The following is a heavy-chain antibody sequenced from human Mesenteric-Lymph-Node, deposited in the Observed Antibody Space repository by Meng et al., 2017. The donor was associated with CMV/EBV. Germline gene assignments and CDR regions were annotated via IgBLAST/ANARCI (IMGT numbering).Heavy chain of an antibody. CDR2: INSDGSST. J-gene: IGHJ5*02. Sequence: GGSLRLYCAASGFAVRSTYMNWVRQAPGRGLEWVSRINSDGSSTSYADSVKGRFTISRENAKNTLYLQMNSLRAEDTAVYYCARGPRAFNWFDPWGQGTLVTVSS. V-gene: IGHV3-74*01. CDR1: GFAVRSTY. CDR3: ARGPRAFNWFDP.